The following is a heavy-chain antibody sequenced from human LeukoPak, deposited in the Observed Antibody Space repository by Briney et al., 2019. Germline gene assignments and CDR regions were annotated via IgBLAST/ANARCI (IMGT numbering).Heavy chain of an antibody. D-gene: IGHD6-19*01. CDR3: ARGSSSGWYWFDP. CDR2: IYTSGST. CDR1: GGSISSSSYY. J-gene: IGHJ5*02. V-gene: IGHV4-39*07. Sequence: SETLSLTCTVSGGSISSSSYYWGWIRQPPGKGLEWIGRIYTSGSTNYNPSLKSRVTISVDTSKNQFSLKLSSVTAADTAVYYCARGSSSGWYWFDPWGQGTLVTVSS.